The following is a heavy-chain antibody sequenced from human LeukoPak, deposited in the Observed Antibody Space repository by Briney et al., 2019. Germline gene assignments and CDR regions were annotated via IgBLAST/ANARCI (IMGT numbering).Heavy chain of an antibody. CDR3: ARRAPSHDFDD. Sequence: GGSLRLSCAASGFTFSRHGMHWVRQAPGRGLEWVAFINSDGSDKLYGDSVKGRFTISRDNAKNSLYLQMNSLRVEDTALYYCARRAPSHDFDDWGQGTLVTVSS. CDR1: GFTFSRHG. CDR2: INSDGSDK. V-gene: IGHV3-30*12. J-gene: IGHJ4*02.